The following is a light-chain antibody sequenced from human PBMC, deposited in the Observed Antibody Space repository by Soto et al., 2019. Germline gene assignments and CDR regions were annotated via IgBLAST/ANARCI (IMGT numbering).Light chain of an antibody. V-gene: IGKV3D-15*01. CDR2: GAS. CDR1: QSVSSN. J-gene: IGKJ1*01. CDR3: QHYNNWPAWT. Sequence: EIVMTQSPATLSVSPGERATLSCRASQSVSSNLAWYQQKPGQAPRLLIYGASNRATGIPARFSGSGSETEFTLTITSLQSEDFAVYYCQHYNNWPAWTFGQGTKVDIK.